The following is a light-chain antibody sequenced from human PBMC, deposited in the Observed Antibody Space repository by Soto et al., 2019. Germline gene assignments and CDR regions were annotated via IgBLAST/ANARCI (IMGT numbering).Light chain of an antibody. Sequence: LTQPPSASGSPGQSVTISCTGTSSDVGGYNYVSWYQQHPGKAPKLMIYEVNKRPSGVPDRFSGSKSGNTASLTVSGLQAEDEGDYYCSSHAGSKRVFGAGTKVTVL. CDR3: SSHAGSKRV. J-gene: IGLJ1*01. V-gene: IGLV2-8*01. CDR2: EVN. CDR1: SSDVGGYNY.